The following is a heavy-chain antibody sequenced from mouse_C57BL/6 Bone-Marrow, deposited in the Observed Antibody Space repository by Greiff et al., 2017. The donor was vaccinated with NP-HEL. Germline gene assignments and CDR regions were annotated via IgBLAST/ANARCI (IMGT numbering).Heavy chain of an antibody. CDR3: TRDYSNFHWYFDV. CDR1: GFTFSSYA. Sequence: EVKLVESGEGLVKPGGSLKLSYAASGFTFSSYAMSWVRQTPEKRLEWVAYISSGGDYIYYADTVKGRFTISRDNARNTLYLQMSSLKSEDTAMYYCTRDYSNFHWYFDVWGTGTTVTVSS. V-gene: IGHV5-9-1*02. CDR2: ISSGGDYI. D-gene: IGHD2-5*01. J-gene: IGHJ1*03.